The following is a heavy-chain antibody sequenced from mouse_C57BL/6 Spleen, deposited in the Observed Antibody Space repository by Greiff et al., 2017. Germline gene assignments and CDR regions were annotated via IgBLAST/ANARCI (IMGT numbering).Heavy chain of an antibody. CDR1: GYTFTSYW. Sequence: QVQLQQSGAELVKPGASVKLSCKASGYTFTSYWMHWVKQRPGPGLEWIGMIHPNSGSTNYNEKFKSKATLTVDKSSSTAYMQLSSLTSEDSAVYYCARESYYGSSWFAYWGQGTLVTVSA. J-gene: IGHJ3*01. V-gene: IGHV1-64*01. CDR2: IHPNSGST. D-gene: IGHD1-1*01. CDR3: ARESYYGSSWFAY.